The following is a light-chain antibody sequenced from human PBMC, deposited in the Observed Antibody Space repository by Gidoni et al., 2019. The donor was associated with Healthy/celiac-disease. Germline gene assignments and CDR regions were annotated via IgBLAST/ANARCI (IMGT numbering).Light chain of an antibody. Sequence: GDRVTITCRASQSISSYLNWYQQKPGKAPKLLIDAASSLQSGVPSRYSDSGSGTDFTLTISSLQPEDFETYYCQQSYSTPVTFVPGTKVDIK. CDR2: AAS. V-gene: IGKV1-39*01. CDR1: QSISSY. J-gene: IGKJ3*01. CDR3: QQSYSTPVT.